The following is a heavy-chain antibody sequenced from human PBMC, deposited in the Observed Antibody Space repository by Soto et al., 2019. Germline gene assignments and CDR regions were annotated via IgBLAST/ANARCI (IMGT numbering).Heavy chain of an antibody. CDR2: IYYTGSP. CDR3: ARHVRRDGTRKSCSDSTCYAGWFDP. Sequence: SETLSLTCTVSGGPISSSSFYWAWIRQPPGKGLEWIASIYYTGSPYHNPSLKSRITISVDTPKNQFSLKLNSVSAADTAVYYCARHVRRDGTRKSCSDSTCYAGWFDPWGQGTLVTVSS. J-gene: IGHJ5*02. D-gene: IGHD2-2*01. CDR1: GGPISSSSFY. V-gene: IGHV4-39*01.